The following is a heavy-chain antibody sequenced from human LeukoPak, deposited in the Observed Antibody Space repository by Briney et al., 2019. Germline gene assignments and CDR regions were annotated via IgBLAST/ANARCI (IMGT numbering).Heavy chain of an antibody. CDR1: GYSISSSNY. CDR2: IYYSGSI. D-gene: IGHD4-17*01. Sequence: SETLSLTCAVSGYSISSSNYWGWIRQPPGKGLEWIGHIYYSGSIYYNPSLKSRVTMSVDTSKNQFSLKLSSVTAVDTAVYYCARKATTGPTKAAFDIWAKGQWSPSLQ. V-gene: IGHV4-28*05. CDR3: ARKATTGPTKAAFDI. J-gene: IGHJ3*02.